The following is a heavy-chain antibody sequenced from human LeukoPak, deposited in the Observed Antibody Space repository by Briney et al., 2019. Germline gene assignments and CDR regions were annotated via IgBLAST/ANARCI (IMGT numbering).Heavy chain of an antibody. J-gene: IGHJ4*02. CDR3: TTDLYYYDSSGYYYNLGY. CDR2: IRSKAYGGTT. V-gene: IGHV3-49*04. Sequence: PGRSLRLSCTASGFTFGDYAMSWVRQAPGKGLEWVGFIRSKAYGGTTEYAASVKGRFTISRDDSKSIAYLQMNSLKTEDTAVYYCTTDLYYYDSSGYYYNLGYWGQGTLVTVSS. CDR1: GFTFGDYA. D-gene: IGHD3-22*01.